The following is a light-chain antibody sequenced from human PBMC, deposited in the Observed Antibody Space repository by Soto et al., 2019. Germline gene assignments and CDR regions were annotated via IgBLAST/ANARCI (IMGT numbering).Light chain of an antibody. CDR1: QSISSW. J-gene: IGKJ4*01. V-gene: IGKV1-5*01. CDR3: QQYNSYSPVT. Sequence: DIPMTQSPSTLSASVGDRVTITGRASQSISSWLAWYQQKPGKAPKLLIYDASSLESGVPSRFSGSGSGTEFTLTISSLQPDDFATYYCQQYNSYSPVTFGGGTKVEIK. CDR2: DAS.